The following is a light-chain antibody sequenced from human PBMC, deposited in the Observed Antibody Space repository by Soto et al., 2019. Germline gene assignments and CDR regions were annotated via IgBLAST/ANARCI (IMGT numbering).Light chain of an antibody. CDR2: EVT. CDR3: AAWDDSLSGPV. CDR1: SGDIGSYNR. V-gene: IGLV2-14*01. Sequence: QSALTQPASVSGSPGQSITISCTGTSGDIGSYNRVSWYQQHPGKAPKLIIYEVTDRPSGVSNRFSGSKSGNTASLTISGLQAEDEAEYYCAAWDDSLSGPVFGGGTQLTVL. J-gene: IGLJ3*02.